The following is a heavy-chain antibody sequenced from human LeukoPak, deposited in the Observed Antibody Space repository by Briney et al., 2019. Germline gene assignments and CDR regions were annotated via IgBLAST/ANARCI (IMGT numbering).Heavy chain of an antibody. Sequence: PSETLSLTGAVSGGAFSGYYWSWIRQPPGKGLEWIGEINHSGSTNYNPSLKSRVTISVDTSKHQFSLKLSSVTAADTAVYYCATTDSGWYRSYAYWGQGTLVTVSS. J-gene: IGHJ4*02. CDR2: INHSGST. D-gene: IGHD6-19*01. CDR3: ATTDSGWYRSYAY. V-gene: IGHV4-34*01. CDR1: GGAFSGYY.